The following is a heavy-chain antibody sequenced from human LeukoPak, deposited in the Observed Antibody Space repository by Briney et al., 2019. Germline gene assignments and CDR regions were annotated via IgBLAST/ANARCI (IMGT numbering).Heavy chain of an antibody. CDR3: ARDGGSYDAFDI. CDR2: ISSNGGST. CDR1: GFTFSSYA. J-gene: IGHJ3*02. V-gene: IGHV3-64*01. Sequence: PGGSLRLSCAVSGFTFSSYAMHWVRQAPGKGLEYVSAISSNGGSTYYANSVKGRFTISRDNSKNTLYLQMGSLRAEDMAVYYCARDGGSYDAFDIWGQGTMVTVSS. D-gene: IGHD1-26*01.